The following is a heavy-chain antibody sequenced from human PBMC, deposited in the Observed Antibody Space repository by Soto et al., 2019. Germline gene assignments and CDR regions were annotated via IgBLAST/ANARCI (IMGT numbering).Heavy chain of an antibody. D-gene: IGHD5-12*01. CDR1: GFTFSSYW. V-gene: IGHV3-74*01. J-gene: IGHJ4*02. CDR2: INSDGSST. CDR3: ARDSYNGYDPRGVFFDY. Sequence: GGSLRLSCAASGFTFSSYWMHWVRQAPGKGLVWVSRINSDGSSTSYADSVKGRFTISRDNAKNTLYLQMNSLRAEDTAVYYCARDSYNGYDPRGVFFDYWGQGTLVTVSS.